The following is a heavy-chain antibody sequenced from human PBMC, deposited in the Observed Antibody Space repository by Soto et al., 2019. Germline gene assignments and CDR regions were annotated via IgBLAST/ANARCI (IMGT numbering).Heavy chain of an antibody. CDR1: GFTFYNSW. D-gene: IGHD2-15*01. CDR3: TTGSVEGV. V-gene: IGHV3-15*07. CDR2: IKRNSDGGRT. Sequence: DVQLVESGGGLVKPGGPLRPSCAASGFTFYNSWMNWFRQPPGKGLEWVGRIKRNSDGGRTDYAAPVKGRFTISRDDSENTLYLQMNSLKTEDTAVYYCTTGSVEGVWGQGTTVSVSS. J-gene: IGHJ6*02.